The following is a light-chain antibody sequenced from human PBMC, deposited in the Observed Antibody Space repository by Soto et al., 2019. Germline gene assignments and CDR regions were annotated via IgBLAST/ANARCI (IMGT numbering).Light chain of an antibody. Sequence: QSVVTQPASVSGSPGQSITISCTGASSDVGGYKYVSWYQQHPGKAPKLMIYEVSNRPSGVSNRFSGSKSGNTASLTISGLQAEDEADYYCSSYSRSNTLVFGGGTKVTVL. CDR2: EVS. CDR1: SSDVGGYKY. V-gene: IGLV2-14*01. J-gene: IGLJ2*01. CDR3: SSYSRSNTLV.